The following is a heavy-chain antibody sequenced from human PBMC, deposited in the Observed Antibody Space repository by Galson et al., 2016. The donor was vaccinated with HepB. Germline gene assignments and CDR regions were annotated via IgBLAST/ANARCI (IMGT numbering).Heavy chain of an antibody. CDR3: VRGDVYIPGDV. V-gene: IGHV3-33*01. CDR2: VWYDGVKK. D-gene: IGHD5-24*01. CDR1: AFIFSGYN. J-gene: IGHJ6*02. Sequence: SLRLSCAASAFIFSGYNMVWVRQAPGKGLEWVAVVWYDGVKKFYAESVRGRFTINRDNSGDTVSLHMTGLRVEDSAVYYCVRGDVYIPGDVWGQGTTVTVSS.